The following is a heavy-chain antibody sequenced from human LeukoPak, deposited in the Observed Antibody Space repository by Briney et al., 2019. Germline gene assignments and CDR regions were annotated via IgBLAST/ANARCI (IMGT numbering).Heavy chain of an antibody. CDR1: GGSISSYY. D-gene: IGHD4-17*01. CDR3: ARLYGDHVGAFDI. J-gene: IGHJ3*02. CDR2: IYYSGST. V-gene: IGHV4-59*01. Sequence: SETLSLTCTVSGGSISSYYWSWIRQPPGKGLERIGYIYYSGSTNYNPSLKSRVTISVDTSKNQFSLKLSSVTAADTAVYYCARLYGDHVGAFDIWGQGTMVTVSS.